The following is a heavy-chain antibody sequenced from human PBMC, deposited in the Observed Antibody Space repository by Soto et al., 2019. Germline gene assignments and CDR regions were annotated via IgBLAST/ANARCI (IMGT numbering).Heavy chain of an antibody. Sequence: QVQLVESGEGVVQPGRSLRLSCAASGFTFKNYGMHWVRQAPGKGLEWVAVIWNDGTNKYYADSVQGRFTISRDNSKNTLYLQLNSLRAEDTALYQCARDPGGGEPPFDYWGQGTLVTVSS. CDR3: ARDPGGGEPPFDY. CDR2: IWNDGTNK. D-gene: IGHD3-16*01. CDR1: GFTFKNYG. V-gene: IGHV3-33*01. J-gene: IGHJ4*02.